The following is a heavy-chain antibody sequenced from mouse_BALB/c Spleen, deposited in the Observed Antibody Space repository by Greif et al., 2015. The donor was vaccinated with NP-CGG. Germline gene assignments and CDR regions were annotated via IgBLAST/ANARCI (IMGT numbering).Heavy chain of an antibody. CDR2: IYPGDGDT. CDR3: ARSQGYYLDY. V-gene: IGHV1-80*01. Sequence: QVHVKQSGAELVRPGSSVKISCKASGYAFSSYWMNWVKQRPGQGLEWIGQIYPGDGDTNYNGKFKGKATLTADKSSSTAYMQLRSLKSEDSAVYFCARSQGYYLDYWGQGTTLTVSS. CDR1: GYAFSSYW. J-gene: IGHJ2*01.